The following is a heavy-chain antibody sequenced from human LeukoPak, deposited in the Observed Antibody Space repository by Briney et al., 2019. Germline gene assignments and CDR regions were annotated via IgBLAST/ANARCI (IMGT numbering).Heavy chain of an antibody. D-gene: IGHD3-16*02. J-gene: IGHJ3*02. CDR3: ASTPPPVYVWGSYRLDAFDI. CDR1: GFTFSSYS. Sequence: PGGSLRLSCAASGFTFSSYSMNWVRQAPGKGLEWVSSISSSSSYIYYADPVKGRFTISRDNAKNSLYLQMNSLRAEDTAVYYCASTPPPVYVWGSYRLDAFDIWGQGTMVTVSS. CDR2: ISSSSSYI. V-gene: IGHV3-21*01.